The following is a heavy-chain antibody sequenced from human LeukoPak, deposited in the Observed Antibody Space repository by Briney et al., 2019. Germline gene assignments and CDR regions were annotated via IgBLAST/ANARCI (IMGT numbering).Heavy chain of an antibody. CDR1: GFTFSSFD. Sequence: GGSLRLSCAASGFTFSSFDMHWVRQPTGQGLEWVSTIGTASDTYYPGSVEGRFTLSRDNAKTSLYLQMNSLTAGDTAVYYCARGPPRGKYYYMDVWGKGTTVTVSS. D-gene: IGHD1-1*01. V-gene: IGHV3-13*01. CDR3: ARGPPRGKYYYMDV. CDR2: IGTASDT. J-gene: IGHJ6*03.